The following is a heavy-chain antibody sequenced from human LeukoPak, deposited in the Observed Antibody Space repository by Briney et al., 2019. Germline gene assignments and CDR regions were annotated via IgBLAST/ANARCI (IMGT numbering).Heavy chain of an antibody. CDR3: ARRLTQYDCFDP. CDR1: GDSVSSNSVT. D-gene: IGHD2-2*01. J-gene: IGHJ5*02. CDR2: TYYRSTWYN. Sequence: LSQTLSLTCAISGDSVSSNSVTWNWIRQSPSRGLEWLGRTYYRSTWYNDYAVSVRGRITVNPDTSKNQFSLHLNSVTPGDMAVYYCARRLTQYDCFDPWGQGILVTVSS. V-gene: IGHV6-1*01.